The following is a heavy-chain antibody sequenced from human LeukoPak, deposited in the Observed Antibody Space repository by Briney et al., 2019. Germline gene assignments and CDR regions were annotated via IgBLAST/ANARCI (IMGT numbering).Heavy chain of an antibody. V-gene: IGHV3-30*04. CDR1: GFTFSSYA. Sequence: GGSLRLSCAASGFTFSSYAMHWVRQAPGKGLEWVAVMSYDGSNKYYADSVKGRFTISRDNSKNTLYLQMNSLRAEDTAVYYCARGLIRRHYYDSSGYMGNDYWGQGTLVTVSS. D-gene: IGHD3-22*01. J-gene: IGHJ4*02. CDR2: MSYDGSNK. CDR3: ARGLIRRHYYDSSGYMGNDY.